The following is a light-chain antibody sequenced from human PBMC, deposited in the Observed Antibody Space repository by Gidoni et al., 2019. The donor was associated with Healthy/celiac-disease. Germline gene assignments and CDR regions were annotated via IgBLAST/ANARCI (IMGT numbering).Light chain of an antibody. J-gene: IGKJ1*01. CDR2: AAS. CDR3: QQSYSTPQT. CDR1: QSISSY. Sequence: DIQMTQSPSSLSASVGDRFTITCRASQSISSYLNWYQQKPGKAPKLLSYAASSLQSGVPSRFSGSGSGTDFTRNISSLQPEDCATYYCQQSYSTPQTFGQGTKVEIK. V-gene: IGKV1-39*01.